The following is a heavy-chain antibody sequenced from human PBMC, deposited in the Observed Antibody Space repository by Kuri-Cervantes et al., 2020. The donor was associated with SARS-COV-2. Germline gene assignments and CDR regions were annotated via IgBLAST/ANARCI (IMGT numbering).Heavy chain of an antibody. D-gene: IGHD3-10*01. Sequence: ESLKISCAASGFTFSSYSMNWVRQAPGKGLEWIGYIYYSGSTNYNPSLKSRVTISVDTSKNQFSLKLSSVTAADTAVYYCARRGYGSGSFHYYYYGMDVWVQGTMVPSP. CDR2: IYYSGST. CDR1: GFTFSSYS. J-gene: IGHJ6*02. CDR3: ARRGYGSGSFHYYYYGMDV. V-gene: IGHV4-59*08.